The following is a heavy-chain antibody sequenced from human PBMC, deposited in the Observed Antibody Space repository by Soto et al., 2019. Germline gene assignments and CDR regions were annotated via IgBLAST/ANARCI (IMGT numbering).Heavy chain of an antibody. Sequence: SETLSLTCTVSGGSISSSSYYWGWIRQPPGKGLEWIGSIYYSGSTYYNPSLKSRVTISVDTSKNQFSLKLSSVTAADTAVYYCARDQGGSWNGWAFDIWGQGTMVTVSS. V-gene: IGHV4-39*02. D-gene: IGHD2-15*01. CDR3: ARDQGGSWNGWAFDI. CDR1: GGSISSSSYY. J-gene: IGHJ3*02. CDR2: IYYSGST.